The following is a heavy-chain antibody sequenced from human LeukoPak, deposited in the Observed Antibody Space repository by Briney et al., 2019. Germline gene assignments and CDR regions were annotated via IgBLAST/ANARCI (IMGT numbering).Heavy chain of an antibody. CDR3: ATGYCSSTNCRIDY. J-gene: IGHJ4*02. V-gene: IGHV1-69*13. CDR2: IIPIFGTP. Sequence: SVKVSCKASGVTFSSYAFSWVRQAPGQGLEWMGGIIPIFGTPNYAQKFQDRVTITADESTSTAYMELSSLRSDDTAVYYCATGYCSSTNCRIDYWGQGTLVSVSS. CDR1: GVTFSSYA. D-gene: IGHD2-2*03.